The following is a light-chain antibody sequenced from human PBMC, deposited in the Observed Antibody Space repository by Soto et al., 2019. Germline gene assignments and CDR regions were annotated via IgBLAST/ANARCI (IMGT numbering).Light chain of an antibody. CDR1: QSISSH. CDR2: AAS. V-gene: IGKV1-39*01. CDR3: QQSYSTPYT. J-gene: IGKJ2*01. Sequence: DIQMTQSPSSLSAFVGDRVTVTCRASQSISSHLNWYQQKPGKAPKLLIYAASSLQSGIPSRFSGSGSGTDFTRTISSLQPEDFATYYCQQSYSTPYTFGQGTKLEIK.